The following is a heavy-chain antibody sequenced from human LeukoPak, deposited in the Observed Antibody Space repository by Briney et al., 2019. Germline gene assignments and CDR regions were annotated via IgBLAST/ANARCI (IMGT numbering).Heavy chain of an antibody. CDR3: ARHGGNLGLFDY. Sequence: GESLKIARKGSGYSFTSYWIGWVRQMPGKGLEWKGIIYPGDSDTRYSPSFQGQVTISADKSISTAYLQWSSLNASDTAIYYCARHGGNLGLFDYWGQGTLVTVSS. D-gene: IGHD4-23*01. CDR1: GYSFTSYW. CDR2: IYPGDSDT. V-gene: IGHV5-51*01. J-gene: IGHJ4*02.